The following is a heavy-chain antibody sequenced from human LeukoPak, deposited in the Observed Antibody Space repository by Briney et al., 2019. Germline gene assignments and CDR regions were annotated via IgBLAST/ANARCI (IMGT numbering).Heavy chain of an antibody. CDR3: AKTHIRLEYQLHAKDY. V-gene: IGHV3-30*02. Sequence: HPGGSLRLSCAASGFTFSSYGMHWVRQAPGKGLEWVAFIRYDGSNKYYADSVKGRFTVSRDNSKNTLYLQMNSLRAEDTAVYYCAKTHIRLEYQLHAKDYWGQGTLVTVSS. CDR1: GFTFSSYG. J-gene: IGHJ4*02. D-gene: IGHD2-2*01. CDR2: IRYDGSNK.